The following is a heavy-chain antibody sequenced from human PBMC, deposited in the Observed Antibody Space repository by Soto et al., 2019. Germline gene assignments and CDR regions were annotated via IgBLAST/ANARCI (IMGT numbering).Heavy chain of an antibody. CDR2: LPEIGTNT. V-gene: IGHV3-23*01. D-gene: IGHD1-26*01. CDR3: AKKSGVGATWYFDY. CDR1: GFTFSNYG. Sequence: GGSLILSCAASGFTFSNYGMSWVCQAPGKGLEWVSALPEIGTNTYYADSVKGRFTISRDNSKNTLFLQINNLRAGDTAVYYCAKKSGVGATWYFDYWGQGTLVTVSS. J-gene: IGHJ4*02.